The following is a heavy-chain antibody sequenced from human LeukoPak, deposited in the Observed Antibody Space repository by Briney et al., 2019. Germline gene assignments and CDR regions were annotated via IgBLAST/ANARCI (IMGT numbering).Heavy chain of an antibody. Sequence: GGSLRLSCAASGFTFSSHWMTWVRQAPGKGLEWVAHIKQDGGEKLYVDSVRGRFTVSRDTARDSLYLQLNRLRAEDTAVYFCARQSTSRSLYMPYYFYFYMDVWGKGTTVTVSS. V-gene: IGHV3-7*01. J-gene: IGHJ6*03. CDR2: IKQDGGEK. CDR1: GFTFSSHW. CDR3: ARQSTSRSLYMPYYFYFYMDV. D-gene: IGHD6-13*01.